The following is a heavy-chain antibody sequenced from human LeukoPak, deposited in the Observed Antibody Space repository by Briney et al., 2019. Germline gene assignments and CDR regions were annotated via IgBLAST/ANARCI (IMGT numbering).Heavy chain of an antibody. CDR2: IYYSGST. D-gene: IGHD6-13*01. CDR3: AREGSSWPIDY. V-gene: IGHV4-30-4*08. CDR1: GGSISSGDYY. J-gene: IGHJ4*02. Sequence: SQTLSLTCTVSGGSISSGDYYWSWIRQPPGKGLEWIGYIYYSGSTYYNPSLKSRVTISVDTSKNRFSLKLSSVTAADTAVYYCAREGSSWPIDYWGQGTLVTVSS.